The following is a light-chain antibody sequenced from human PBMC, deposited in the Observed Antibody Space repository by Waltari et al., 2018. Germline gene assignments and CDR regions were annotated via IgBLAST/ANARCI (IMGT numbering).Light chain of an antibody. CDR3: QQYNNWPPWWT. J-gene: IGKJ1*01. Sequence: ELEMTQSPATLSVSAGEGATLSRRASQSVSSNLAWYQQNPGPAPTLLIYGASTRATGIPARFSGSGSGTEFTLTISSLQSEDFAVYYCQQYNNWPPWWTFGQGTKVEIK. CDR2: GAS. V-gene: IGKV3-15*01. CDR1: QSVSSN.